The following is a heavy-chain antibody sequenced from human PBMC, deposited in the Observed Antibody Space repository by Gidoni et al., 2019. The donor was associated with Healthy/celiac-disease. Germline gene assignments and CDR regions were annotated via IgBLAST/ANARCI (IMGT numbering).Heavy chain of an antibody. Sequence: QVQLQESGPGLVKPSETLSLTCAVSGYSISSGYYWGWIRQPPGKGLEWIGSIYHSGSTYYNPSLKSRVTISVDTSKNQFSLKLSSVTAADTAVYYCARTGPCTSCYHGAFDIWGQGTMVTVSS. CDR1: GYSISSGYY. CDR3: ARTGPCTSCYHGAFDI. J-gene: IGHJ3*02. D-gene: IGHD2-2*01. V-gene: IGHV4-38-2*01. CDR2: IYHSGST.